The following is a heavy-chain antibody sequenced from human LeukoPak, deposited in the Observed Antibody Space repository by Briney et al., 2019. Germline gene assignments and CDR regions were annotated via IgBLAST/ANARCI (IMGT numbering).Heavy chain of an antibody. V-gene: IGHV3-7*01. D-gene: IGHD3-10*01. Sequence: GGSLRLSCTTSGFNFSDSRMTWVRQAPGKGLEWVANINRDGTEKRFLASVEGRFTISRDNAKNSLYLQMNSLRDEDTAVYYCTRDLSGRYAFDIWGQGTMVTVSS. CDR3: TRDLSGRYAFDI. CDR1: GFNFSDSR. J-gene: IGHJ3*02. CDR2: INRDGTEK.